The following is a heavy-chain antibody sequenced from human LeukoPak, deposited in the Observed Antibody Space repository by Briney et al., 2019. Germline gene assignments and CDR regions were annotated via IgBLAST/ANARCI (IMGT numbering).Heavy chain of an antibody. D-gene: IGHD6-13*01. CDR1: GGSISSSSYY. Sequence: PSETLSLTCTVSGGSISSSSYYWGWIRQPPGKGLEWIGSIYYSGSTYYNPSLKSRVTISVDTSKNQFSLKLSSVTAADTAVYYCARWNPHIAAAFDYWGQGTLVTVSS. V-gene: IGHV4-39*01. CDR2: IYYSGST. J-gene: IGHJ4*02. CDR3: ARWNPHIAAAFDY.